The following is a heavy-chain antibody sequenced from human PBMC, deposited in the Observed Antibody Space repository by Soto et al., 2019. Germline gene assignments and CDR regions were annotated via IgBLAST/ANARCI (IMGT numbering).Heavy chain of an antibody. Sequence: QVQLVQSGAEVKKPGASVKVSCKASGYTFPTYAMHWVRQAPGQRPEWMGWINGGTGNTKYSQKFQDRVTLTRDTSATTAYMELSSLRSEDMAVYYCVRGGDNGILTSWGQGTLVTVSS. CDR3: VRGGDNGILTS. V-gene: IGHV1-3*01. J-gene: IGHJ5*02. CDR2: INGGTGNT. D-gene: IGHD3-9*01. CDR1: GYTFPTYA.